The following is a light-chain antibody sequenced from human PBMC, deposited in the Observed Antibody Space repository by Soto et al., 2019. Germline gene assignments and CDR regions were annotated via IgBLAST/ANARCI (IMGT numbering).Light chain of an antibody. J-gene: IGKJ1*01. CDR1: QTISSW. CDR3: QHYNSYSEA. CDR2: KSS. V-gene: IGKV1-5*03. Sequence: DIQMTQSPSTLSGSVGDRVTITCRASQTISSWLSWYQQKPVKAPKLLIYKSSTVKSGVPSRFSGSGSGTEFTLTISSLQPDDFATYYCQHYNSYSEAFGQGTKVDIK.